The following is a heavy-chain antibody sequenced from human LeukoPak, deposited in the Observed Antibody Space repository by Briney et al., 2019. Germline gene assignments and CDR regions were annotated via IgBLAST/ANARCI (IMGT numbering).Heavy chain of an antibody. V-gene: IGHV3-7*01. D-gene: IGHD5-24*01. CDR3: AVDVMATATFDY. J-gene: IGHJ4*02. CDR2: IKQDGSEK. CDR1: GFTFSSYW. Sequence: GGSLRLSCAASGFTFSSYWMSWVRQAPGKGLEWVANIKQDGSEKSYLDSVKGRFTISRDNAKNSLYLQMNSLRAEDTAVYYCAVDVMATATFDYRGQGTLVTVSS.